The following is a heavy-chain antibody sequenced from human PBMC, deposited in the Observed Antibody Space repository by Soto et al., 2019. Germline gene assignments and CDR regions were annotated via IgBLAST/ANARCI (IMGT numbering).Heavy chain of an antibody. CDR3: ARGPVTTGTGPSDNWFDP. CDR2: IYYSGST. Sequence: QVQLQESGPGLVKPSQTLSLTCTVSGGSISSGGYYWSWIRQHPGKGLEWIGYIYYSGSTYYNPSLKSRVTLSVDTSKNQFSLKLSSVTAADTAVYYCARGPVTTGTGPSDNWFDPWGQGTLVTVSS. J-gene: IGHJ5*02. D-gene: IGHD4-4*01. V-gene: IGHV4-31*03. CDR1: GGSISSGGYY.